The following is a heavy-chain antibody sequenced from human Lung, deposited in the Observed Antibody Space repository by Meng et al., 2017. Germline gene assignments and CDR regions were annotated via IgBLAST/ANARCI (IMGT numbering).Heavy chain of an antibody. V-gene: IGHV4-34*01. CDR3: ARQVNSDGYPRYFDF. Sequence: QPPGKGLECIGKSLILEAPATSHNPSLRSRVTMSVDTSKKQVPPKLSSVTAADTAVYYCARQVNSDGYPRYFDFWGQGTLVTVSS. D-gene: IGHD5-24*01. J-gene: IGHJ4*02. CDR2: SLILEAP.